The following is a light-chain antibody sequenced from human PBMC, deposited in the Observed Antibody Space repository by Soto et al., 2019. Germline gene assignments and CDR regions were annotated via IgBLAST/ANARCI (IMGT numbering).Light chain of an antibody. CDR1: QSVRSTY. CDR3: QYYSSSLSIT. Sequence: EIVLTQSPGTLSLSPGERATLSCRASQSVRSTYLAWYQQKPGQAPRLLIHGASSRATGIPDRFSGSGSGIDFTLTISRLEPEDFAVYYCQYYSSSLSITFGQGTRLDIK. V-gene: IGKV3-20*01. J-gene: IGKJ5*01. CDR2: GAS.